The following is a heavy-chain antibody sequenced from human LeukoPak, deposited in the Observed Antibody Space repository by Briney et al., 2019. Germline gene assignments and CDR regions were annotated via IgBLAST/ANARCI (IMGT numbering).Heavy chain of an antibody. CDR3: AKGPYHDGYYFIDH. V-gene: IGHV3-48*01. CDR2: ISSSSSTI. CDR1: GFTFSSYS. J-gene: IGHJ4*02. D-gene: IGHD3-3*01. Sequence: GGSLRLSCAASGFTFSSYSMNWVRQAPGKGLEWVSYISSSSSTIYYADSVKGRFTISRDNAKNSLYLQMNSLRAEDTALYYCAKGPYHDGYYFIDHWGQGALVTVSS.